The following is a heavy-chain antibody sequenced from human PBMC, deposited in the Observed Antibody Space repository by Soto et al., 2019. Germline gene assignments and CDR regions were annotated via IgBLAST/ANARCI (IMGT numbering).Heavy chain of an antibody. V-gene: IGHV3-30*18. CDR2: ISYDGSNK. CDR1: GFTFSSYG. D-gene: IGHD5-12*01. CDR3: AKGNSMATIYY. J-gene: IGHJ4*02. Sequence: QVQLVESGGGVVQPGRSLRLSCAASGFTFSSYGMHWLRQAPGKGLEWVAVISYDGSNKYYADSVKGRFTISRDNSKNTLYLQMNSLRAEDTAVYYCAKGNSMATIYYWGQGTLVTVSS.